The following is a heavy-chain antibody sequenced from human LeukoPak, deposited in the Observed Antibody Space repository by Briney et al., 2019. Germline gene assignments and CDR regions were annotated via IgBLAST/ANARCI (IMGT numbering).Heavy chain of an antibody. V-gene: IGHV4-39*07. CDR1: GGSLSSSSYY. CDR2: IYYSGST. Sequence: KPSETLSLTCTVSGGSLSSSSYYWGWIRQPPGKGLEWIVSIYYSGSTYYNPSLKSRVTISLDTSKNQFSLKLTSVTAADTAVYYCARDPYYYDSSGYYKVTHAFDIWGQGTMVTVSS. CDR3: ARDPYYYDSSGYYKVTHAFDI. J-gene: IGHJ3*02. D-gene: IGHD3-22*01.